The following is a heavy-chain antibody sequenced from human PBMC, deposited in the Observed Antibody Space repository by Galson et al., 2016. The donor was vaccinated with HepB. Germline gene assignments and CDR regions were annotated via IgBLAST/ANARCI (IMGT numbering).Heavy chain of an antibody. CDR2: IYWDDDK. Sequence: PALVTPPQTLTLTCTFSGFSLTTSGVGVGWIRQPPGKALQWLALIYWDDDKRYSPSLKSRLTITKDTSKNQVVLTMSNMDPVDTGTYYCAHILRVIISPWGQGALVTVSS. CDR1: GFSLTTSGVG. V-gene: IGHV2-5*02. D-gene: IGHD2/OR15-2a*01. J-gene: IGHJ5*02. CDR3: AHILRVIISP.